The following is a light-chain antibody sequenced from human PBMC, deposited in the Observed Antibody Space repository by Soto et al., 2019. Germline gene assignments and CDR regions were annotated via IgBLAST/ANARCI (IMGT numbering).Light chain of an antibody. CDR1: SSDVGGYNY. CDR2: EVS. V-gene: IGLV2-14*01. CDR3: SSYTSSSTYV. Sequence: QSVLTQPASVSGSTGQSITISCTGTSSDVGGYNYVSWYQQHPGKAPKLMIYEVSSRPSGVSNRFSGSKSGNTASLTISGLQAEDEPDYYCSSYTSSSTYVFGTGTKVTVL. J-gene: IGLJ1*01.